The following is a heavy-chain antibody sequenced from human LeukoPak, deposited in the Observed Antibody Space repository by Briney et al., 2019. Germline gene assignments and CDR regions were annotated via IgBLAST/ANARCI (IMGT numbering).Heavy chain of an antibody. CDR1: GFSVSSKY. Sequence: PGGSLRLSCAASGFSVSSKYMSWVRQPAGKGLEWVSVIYSGGTTFYADSVKGRFTISRDNSKNTLYLQMNSLRADDTAVYYCTKLKGWYGDGYFDYWGQGILVTVSS. V-gene: IGHV3-53*01. CDR2: IYSGGTT. D-gene: IGHD6-19*01. CDR3: TKLKGWYGDGYFDY. J-gene: IGHJ4*02.